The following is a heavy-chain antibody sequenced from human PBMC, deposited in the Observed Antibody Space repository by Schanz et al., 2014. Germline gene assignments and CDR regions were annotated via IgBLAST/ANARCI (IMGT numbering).Heavy chain of an antibody. V-gene: IGHV3-30*04. Sequence: QVQLVESGGGVVQPGRSLRLSCAAYGFTLSSYAMHWVRQAPGKGLEWVAVISYDGSIKYYGDSVKGRFTISRDNSKNTLYLHMNTLRSEDTAVYYCAKDSTHIDIVLVPTAIDYWGQGTLVTVSS. D-gene: IGHD2-2*01. J-gene: IGHJ4*02. CDR2: ISYDGSIK. CDR3: AKDSTHIDIVLVPTAIDY. CDR1: GFTLSSYA.